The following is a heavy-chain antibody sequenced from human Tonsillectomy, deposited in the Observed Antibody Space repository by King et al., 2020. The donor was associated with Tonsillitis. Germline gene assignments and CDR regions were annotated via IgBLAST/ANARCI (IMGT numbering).Heavy chain of an antibody. D-gene: IGHD2-2*01. CDR2: IYHSGST. V-gene: IGHV4-38-2*02. Sequence: VQLQESGPGLVKPSETLSLTCTVSGYSISSGYYWGWIRQPPGKGLEWIGSIYHSGSTYYNPSLKSRVTISVDTSKNQFSLKLSSVTAADTAVYYCAREWSDIIVVPAANLDSWGQGPLVTVSS. CDR3: AREWSDIIVVPAANLDS. CDR1: GYSISSGYY. J-gene: IGHJ4*02.